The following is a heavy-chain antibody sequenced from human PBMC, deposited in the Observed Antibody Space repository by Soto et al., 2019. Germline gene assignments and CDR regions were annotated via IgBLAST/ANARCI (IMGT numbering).Heavy chain of an antibody. CDR1: GGSISSSSYY. J-gene: IGHJ5*02. CDR3: ARGDYCSGGSCYSFVWFDP. Sequence: ASETLSLTCTVSGGSISSSSYYWGWIRQPPGKGLEWIGEINHSGSTNYNPSLKSRVTISVDTSKNQFSLKLSSVTAADTAVYYCARGDYCSGGSCYSFVWFDPWGQGTLVTVSS. D-gene: IGHD2-15*01. CDR2: INHSGST. V-gene: IGHV4-39*07.